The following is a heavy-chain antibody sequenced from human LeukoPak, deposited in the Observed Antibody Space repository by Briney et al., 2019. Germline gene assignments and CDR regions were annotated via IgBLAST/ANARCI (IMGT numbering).Heavy chain of an antibody. V-gene: IGHV1-18*01. CDR2: ISAYSGNT. CDR1: GYTFTSYG. Sequence: ASVKFSCKASGYTFTSYGISWVRQAAGQGLEWMGWISAYSGNTDYAQRLQGRITMTTDTPTSTAYMELRSLRSDDTAVYYCARDLTSSWKYGEIDFWGQGTRVTVSS. J-gene: IGHJ4*02. CDR3: ARDLTSSWKYGEIDF. D-gene: IGHD1-7*01.